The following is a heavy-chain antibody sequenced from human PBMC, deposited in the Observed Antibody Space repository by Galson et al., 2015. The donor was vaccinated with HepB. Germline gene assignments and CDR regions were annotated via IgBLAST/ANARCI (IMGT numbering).Heavy chain of an antibody. CDR3: AHRDLTYGDYSWFVP. CDR2: IYWNDDK. V-gene: IGHV2-5*01. J-gene: IGHJ5*02. Sequence: PALVKPTQTLTLTCTFSGFSLSTSGVGVGWIRQPPGKALEWLALIYWNDDKRYSPSLKSRLTITKDTSKNQVVLTMTNMDPVDTATYYCAHRDLTYGDYSWFVPWVQRTLVTVSS. CDR1: GFSLSTSGVG. D-gene: IGHD4-17*01.